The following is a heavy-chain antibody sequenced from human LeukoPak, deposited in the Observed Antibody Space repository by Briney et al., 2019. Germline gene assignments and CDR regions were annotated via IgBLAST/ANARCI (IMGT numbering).Heavy chain of an antibody. J-gene: IGHJ5*02. CDR3: ASSALDH. CDR1: GFTFSSYS. V-gene: IGHV3-21*01. CDR2: ISYTSAYI. Sequence: GGSLRLSCAASGFTFSSYSMNWVRQAPGKALEWVSSISYTSAYIYYADSVKGRFTISRDNTENSVYLQMNSLRVEDTAVYYCASSALDHWGQGVLVLVSS.